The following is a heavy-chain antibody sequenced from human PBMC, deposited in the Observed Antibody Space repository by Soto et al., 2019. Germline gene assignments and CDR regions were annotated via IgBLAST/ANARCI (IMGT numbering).Heavy chain of an antibody. Sequence: SQTLSLTCAISGDSVSSNSAAWNWIRQSPSRGLEWLGRTYYRSKWYNDYAVSVKSRITINPDTSKNQFSLQLNSVTPEDTAVHYCARVGYCSSTSCHNWFDPWGQGTLVTV. CDR1: GDSVSSNSAA. V-gene: IGHV6-1*01. D-gene: IGHD2-2*01. J-gene: IGHJ5*02. CDR3: ARVGYCSSTSCHNWFDP. CDR2: TYYRSKWYN.